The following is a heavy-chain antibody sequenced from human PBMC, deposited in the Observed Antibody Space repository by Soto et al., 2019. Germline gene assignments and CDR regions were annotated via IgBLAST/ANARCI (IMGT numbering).Heavy chain of an antibody. CDR1: GGTFSSYA. CDR2: IIPIFGTA. J-gene: IGHJ6*02. Sequence: ASVKVSCKASGGTFSSYAISWVRQAPGQGLEWMGGIIPIFGTANYAQKFQGRVTITADKSTSTAYMELSSLRSEDTAVYYCARTFDSNSSGWRRPPSYYYYGMDVWGQGTTVTVSS. V-gene: IGHV1-69*06. D-gene: IGHD6-25*01. CDR3: ARTFDSNSSGWRRPPSYYYYGMDV.